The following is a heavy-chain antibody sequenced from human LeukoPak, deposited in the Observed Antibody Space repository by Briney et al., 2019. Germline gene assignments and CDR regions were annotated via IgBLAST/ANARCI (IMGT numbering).Heavy chain of an antibody. J-gene: IGHJ6*02. D-gene: IGHD3-3*01. CDR3: AREGNVVRSLEWLPQNYYYYYGMDV. CDR2: ISSSSSYI. CDR1: GFTFSSYS. V-gene: IGHV3-21*01. Sequence: PGGSLRLSCAASGFTFSSYSMNWVRQAPGKGLEWVSSISSSSSYIYYADSVKGRFTISRDNAKNSLYLQMNSLRAEDTAVYYCAREGNVVRSLEWLPQNYYYYYGMDVWGQGTTVTVSS.